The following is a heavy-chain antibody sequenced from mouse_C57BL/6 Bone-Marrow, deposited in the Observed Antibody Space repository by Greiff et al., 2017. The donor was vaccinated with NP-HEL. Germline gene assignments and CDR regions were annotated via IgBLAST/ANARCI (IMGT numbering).Heavy chain of an antibody. Sequence: VQLQQSGPELVKPGASVKISCKASGYTFTDYYMNWVKQSHGKSLEWIGDINPNNGGTSYNQKFKGKATLTVDKSSSTAYMELRSLTSENSAVYYCARSRTTVVESFDYWGQGITLTVSS. CDR2: INPNNGGT. CDR3: ARSRTTVVESFDY. V-gene: IGHV1-26*01. D-gene: IGHD1-1*01. J-gene: IGHJ2*01. CDR1: GYTFTDYY.